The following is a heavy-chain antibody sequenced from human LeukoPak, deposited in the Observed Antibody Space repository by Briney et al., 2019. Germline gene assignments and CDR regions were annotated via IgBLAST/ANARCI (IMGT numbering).Heavy chain of an antibody. V-gene: IGHV3-53*01. CDR2: IYSVGST. D-gene: IGHD6-19*01. CDR1: GFTVSSTY. CDR3: ARDPLGVAGINYFDY. Sequence: GGSLRLSCAASGFTVSSTYMSWLRQAPGKGLELVSVIYSVGSTYYADSVKGRFTISRDNSKNTLYLQMNSLRAEDTSVYYCARDPLGVAGINYFDYWGQGTLVTVSS. J-gene: IGHJ4*02.